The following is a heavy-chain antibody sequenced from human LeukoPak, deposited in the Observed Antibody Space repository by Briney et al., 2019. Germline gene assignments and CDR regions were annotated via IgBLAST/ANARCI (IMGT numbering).Heavy chain of an antibody. Sequence: GGSLRLSCAASGFTFSSDAMSWVRQAPGKGLEWVSAISGSGGSTYYADSVKGRFTISRDNSKNTLYLQMNSLRAEDTAVYYCAKGSITMIVVVNPFGYWGQGTLVTVSS. J-gene: IGHJ4*02. V-gene: IGHV3-23*01. CDR3: AKGSITMIVVVNPFGY. CDR1: GFTFSSDA. D-gene: IGHD3-22*01. CDR2: ISGSGGST.